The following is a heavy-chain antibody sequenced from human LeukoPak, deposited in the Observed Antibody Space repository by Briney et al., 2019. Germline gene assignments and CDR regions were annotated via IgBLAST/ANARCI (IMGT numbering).Heavy chain of an antibody. CDR2: IWYDGSNE. Sequence: PGGSLRLSCAASGFTFSSYGMHWVRQAPGQGLEWLAVIWYDGSNEYCADSVKGRFTISRDNSKNTLYLQMNSLRAEDTAVYCCARDHEWGRAYFDYWGQGTLVTVSS. D-gene: IGHD1-26*01. CDR1: GFTFSSYG. J-gene: IGHJ4*02. CDR3: ARDHEWGRAYFDY. V-gene: IGHV3-33*01.